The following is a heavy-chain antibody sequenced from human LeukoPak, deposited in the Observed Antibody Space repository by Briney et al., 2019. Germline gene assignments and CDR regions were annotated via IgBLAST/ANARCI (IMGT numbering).Heavy chain of an antibody. CDR2: MNPNSGNT. CDR1: EDTFTSSD. V-gene: IGHV1-8*01. Sequence: GASVKLSCKASEDTFTSSDINLGRQATGQGLEWMGWMNPNSGNTGYGQSFQGRITMTRDISIGTAYMELSNLTSEDTAIYYCTRESCGRLDNWGQGTLVTVSA. J-gene: IGHJ4*02. D-gene: IGHD6-25*01. CDR3: TRESCGRLDN.